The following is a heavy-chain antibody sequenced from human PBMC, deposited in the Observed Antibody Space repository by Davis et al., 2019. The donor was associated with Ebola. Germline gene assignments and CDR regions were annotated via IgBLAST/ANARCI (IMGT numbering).Heavy chain of an antibody. CDR3: VRTYLLNWFDP. CDR1: GGTFSNYA. V-gene: IGHV1-69*10. Sequence: SVTVSCKASGGTFSNYAVSWVRQAPGQGLEWMGGIFPFLGISNYAQKFQGRLTMTTDTSTSTAYMELRNPTSDDTAVYYCVRTYLLNWFDPWGQGTLVTVS. D-gene: IGHD2-2*02. CDR2: IFPFLGIS. J-gene: IGHJ5*02.